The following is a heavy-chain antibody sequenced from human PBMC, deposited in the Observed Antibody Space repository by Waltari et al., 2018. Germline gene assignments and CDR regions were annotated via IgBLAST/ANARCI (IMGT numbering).Heavy chain of an antibody. Sequence: QVQLVQSGAEVMKPGASVKVSCKVSGYPLTELSMHWVRQAPGKGLEWMGGVDPEDGETIYAQKFQGRVTMTEDTSTDTAYMELSRLRSEDTAVYYCATSGYCSGGSCHNGPIDYWGQGTLVTVSS. CDR3: ATSGYCSGGSCHNGPIDY. CDR2: VDPEDGET. J-gene: IGHJ4*02. D-gene: IGHD2-15*01. V-gene: IGHV1-24*01. CDR1: GYPLTELS.